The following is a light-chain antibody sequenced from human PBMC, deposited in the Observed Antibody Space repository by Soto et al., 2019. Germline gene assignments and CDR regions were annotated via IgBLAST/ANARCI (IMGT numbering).Light chain of an antibody. CDR3: EQTQAVLLP. J-gene: IGKJ5*01. CDR1: QPIGNY. Sequence: SLLPPVGDGVTSLFVASQPIGNYLNWYHQKPGEAPKVLIFAASTLRSGVPSRFSGSGYGTDFTLTINNLHPEDSATYCSEQTQAVLLPFGQGGRLETK. V-gene: IGKV1-6*01. CDR2: AAS.